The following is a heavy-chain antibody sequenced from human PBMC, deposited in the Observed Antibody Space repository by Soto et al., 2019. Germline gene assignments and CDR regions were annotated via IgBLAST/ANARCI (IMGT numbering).Heavy chain of an antibody. CDR2: IYWNDDK. D-gene: IGHD1-20*01. V-gene: IGHV2-5*01. CDR3: AHGGRDNWNYDY. Sequence: SCPTLVNPTQTLTLTCTFSGFSLSTSGEAVGWIRQPPGKALEWLALIYWNDDKRYSPSLKSRPTITKDTSKNQVVLTVINMDPVDTATYYCAHGGRDNWNYDYWGQGTMVTVYS. J-gene: IGHJ4*02. CDR1: GFSLSTSGEA.